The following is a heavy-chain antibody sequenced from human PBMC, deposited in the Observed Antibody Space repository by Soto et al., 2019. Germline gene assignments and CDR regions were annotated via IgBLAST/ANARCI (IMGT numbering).Heavy chain of an antibody. Sequence: QVQLVESGGGVVQPGRSLRLSCAGSGFPFTSYTMHWVRQAPGKGLEGVAIISDDGSKKYYADSVKGRFTISRDNSKNMVFLQMNSLRVEDTAVYYCVRDGDCSYTNCFTWYFDLWGRGTLVTVSS. CDR2: ISDDGSKK. V-gene: IGHV3-30-3*01. CDR3: VRDGDCSYTNCFTWYFDL. J-gene: IGHJ2*01. D-gene: IGHD2-2*02. CDR1: GFPFTSYT.